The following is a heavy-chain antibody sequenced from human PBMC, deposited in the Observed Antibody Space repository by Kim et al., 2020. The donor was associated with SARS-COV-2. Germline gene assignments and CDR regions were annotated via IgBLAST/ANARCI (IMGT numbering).Heavy chain of an antibody. J-gene: IGHJ4*02. CDR3: ARVDFGVVIIPDY. V-gene: IGHV1-2*06. CDR2: INPNSGGT. Sequence: ASVKVSCKASGYTFTGYYMHWVRQAPGQGLEWMGRINPNSGGTNYAQKFQGRVTMTRDTSISTAYMELSRLRSDDTAVYYCARVDFGVVIIPDYWGQGTLVSVSS. D-gene: IGHD3-3*01. CDR1: GYTFTGYY.